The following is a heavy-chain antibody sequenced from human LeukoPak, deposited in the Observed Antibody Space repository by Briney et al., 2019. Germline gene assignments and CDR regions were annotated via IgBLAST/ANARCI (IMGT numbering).Heavy chain of an antibody. CDR2: IIPIFGTA. D-gene: IGHD6-13*01. J-gene: IGHJ4*02. V-gene: IGHV1-69*01. CDR1: GGTFSSCA. Sequence: SVKVSCKASGGTFSSCAISWVRQAPGQGLEWMGGIIPIFGTANYAQKFQGRVTITADESTSTAYMELSSLRSEDTAVYYCARGEEWRSSWFSPFDYWGQGTLVTVSS. CDR3: ARGEEWRSSWFSPFDY.